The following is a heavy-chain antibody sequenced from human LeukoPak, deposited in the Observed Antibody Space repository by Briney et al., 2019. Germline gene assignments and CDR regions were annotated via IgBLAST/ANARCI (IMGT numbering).Heavy chain of an antibody. CDR3: ARDFSEGAFDI. V-gene: IGHV1-69*13. CDR1: GGTFSSYA. CDR2: IIPIFGTA. J-gene: IGHJ3*02. D-gene: IGHD6-25*01. Sequence: ASVKVSCKASGGTFSSYAISWVRQAPGQGLEWMGGIIPIFGTANYAQKFQGRVTITADESTSTAYKELSSLRSDDTAVYYCARDFSEGAFDIWGQGTMVTVSS.